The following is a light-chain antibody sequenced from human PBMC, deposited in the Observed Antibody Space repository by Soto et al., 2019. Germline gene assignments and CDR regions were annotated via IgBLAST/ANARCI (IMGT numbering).Light chain of an antibody. V-gene: IGKV1-5*03. CDR1: QSISSW. J-gene: IGKJ1*01. Sequence: DIQMTQSPSTLSASVGDRVTITCRASQSISSWLAWYQQKPGKAPKILSYMASSLESGVPSRFSGSGSGTEVTLTISSLQPDDFAAYYCQQYNSYWTFGQGTKVEIK. CDR3: QQYNSYWT. CDR2: MAS.